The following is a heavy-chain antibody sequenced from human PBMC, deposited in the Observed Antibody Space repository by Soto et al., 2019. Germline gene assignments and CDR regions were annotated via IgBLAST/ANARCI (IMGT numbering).Heavy chain of an antibody. J-gene: IGHJ6*02. V-gene: IGHV1-18*04. D-gene: IGHD3-10*01. CDR1: GYTFTSYG. CDR3: ARDMGTLWFGGLNYYYYGMDV. Sequence: GASVKVSCKASGYTFTSYGISWVRQAPGQGLEWMGWISAYNGNTNYAQKLQGRVTMTTDTSTSTAYMELRSLRSDDTAVYYCARDMGTLWFGGLNYYYYGMDVWGQGTTVTVSS. CDR2: ISAYNGNT.